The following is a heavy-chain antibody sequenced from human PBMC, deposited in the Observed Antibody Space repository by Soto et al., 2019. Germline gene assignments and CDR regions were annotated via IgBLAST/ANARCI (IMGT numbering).Heavy chain of an antibody. CDR3: ATRSPAFDY. Sequence: QVQLVQSGPEVKKPGASVTVSCKTSGYTFTSYGIAWVRQAPGQGLEWMGWISTYKGNTNYAQKFQGRVTMTTDTSTSTGYMELRSLRSDDTAVYYCATRSPAFDYWGQGTLVTVSS. CDR2: ISTYKGNT. V-gene: IGHV1-18*01. CDR1: GYTFTSYG. J-gene: IGHJ4*02.